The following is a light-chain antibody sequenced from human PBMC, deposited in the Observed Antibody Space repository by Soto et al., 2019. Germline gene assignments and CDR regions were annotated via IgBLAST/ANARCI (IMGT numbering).Light chain of an antibody. V-gene: IGKV1-6*01. J-gene: IGKJ4*01. Sequence: AIQMTQSPSSLSASVGDRVTITCRASQGIRNDLGWYQQKPGKAPKLLIYAASSLQSGVPSRFSGSGSGTDFTLTISRLEPDDFAVYYCQQYDTSVSFGEGTKVDIK. CDR1: QGIRND. CDR3: QQYDTSVS. CDR2: AAS.